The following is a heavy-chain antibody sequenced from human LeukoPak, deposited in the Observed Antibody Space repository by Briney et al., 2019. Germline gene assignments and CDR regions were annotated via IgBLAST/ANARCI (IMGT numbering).Heavy chain of an antibody. CDR3: ARHPAAAAGTRWFDP. Sequence: PSETLFLTCTVSGGSISSYYWSWIRQPPGKGLEWIGYIYTSGSTNYNPSLKSRVTISVDTSKNQFSLKLSSVTAADTAVYYCARHPAAAAGTRWFDPWGQGTLVTVSS. D-gene: IGHD6-13*01. V-gene: IGHV4-4*09. CDR2: IYTSGST. CDR1: GGSISSYY. J-gene: IGHJ5*02.